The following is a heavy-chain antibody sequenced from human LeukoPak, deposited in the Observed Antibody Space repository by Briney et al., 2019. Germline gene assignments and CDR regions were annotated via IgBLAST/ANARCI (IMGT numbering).Heavy chain of an antibody. J-gene: IGHJ4*02. CDR2: VKTDGRTT. CDR3: ASWGEGALDN. V-gene: IGHV3-74*01. D-gene: IGHD1-26*01. Sequence: GGSLRLSCAAAGFTFSRYGMHWVRQAPGKGLVWVSHVKTDGRTTHYADSVKGRFTISRDNAKKSLYLQMNSLRVEDTGVYYCASWGEGALDNWGQGTLVTVSS. CDR1: GFTFSRYG.